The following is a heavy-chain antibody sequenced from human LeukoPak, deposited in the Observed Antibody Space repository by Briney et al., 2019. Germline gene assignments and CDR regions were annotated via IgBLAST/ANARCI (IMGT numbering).Heavy chain of an antibody. CDR2: IKQDGSQR. CDR1: GFTFSDYW. Sequence: GGSLRLSCTASGFTFSDYWMTWVRQAPGKGPEWVANIKQDGSQRYYVDSVRGRFTISRDHAKNSLLLQMNGLRAEDTAVYYCARRGGSSSRRSPIDYWGQGTLVTVSS. V-gene: IGHV3-7*01. J-gene: IGHJ4*02. D-gene: IGHD6-6*01. CDR3: ARRGGSSSRRSPIDY.